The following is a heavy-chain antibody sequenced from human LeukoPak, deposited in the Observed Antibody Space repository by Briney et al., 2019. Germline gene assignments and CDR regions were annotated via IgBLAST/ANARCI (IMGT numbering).Heavy chain of an antibody. CDR3: AKDALVPADSDYYYYYMDV. CDR2: ISYDGSNK. J-gene: IGHJ6*03. Sequence: GGSLRLSCAASGFTFSSYAMHWVRQAPGKGLEWVAVISYDGSNKYYADSVKGRFTISRDNSKNTLYLQMNSLRAEDTAVYYCAKDALVPADSDYYYYYMDVWGKGTTVTVSS. D-gene: IGHD2-2*01. CDR1: GFTFSSYA. V-gene: IGHV3-30-3*01.